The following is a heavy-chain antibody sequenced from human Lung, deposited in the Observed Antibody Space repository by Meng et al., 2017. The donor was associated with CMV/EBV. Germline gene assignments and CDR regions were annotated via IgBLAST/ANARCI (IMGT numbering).Heavy chain of an antibody. J-gene: IGHJ6*02. CDR3: ARGRDFWSGSGGMDV. V-gene: IGHV1-69*05. Sequence: SXXVSCKASGGTFSSYAISWVRQAPGQGLEWMGGIIPIFGTANYAQKFQGRVTITTDESTSTAYMELSSLRSEDTAVYYCARGRDFWSGSGGMDVWGQGTRDTVSS. CDR2: IIPIFGTA. CDR1: GGTFSSYA. D-gene: IGHD3-3*01.